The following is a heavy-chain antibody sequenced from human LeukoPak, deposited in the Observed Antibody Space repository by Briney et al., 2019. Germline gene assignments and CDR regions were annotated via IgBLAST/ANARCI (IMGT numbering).Heavy chain of an antibody. CDR2: IYYSGST. V-gene: IGHV4-59*01. CDR3: ARAPPGYYYDSSGYYPFDY. Sequence: SETLSLTCTVSGGSISSYYWSWIRQPPGKGLEWIGYIYYSGSTNYNPSLKSRVTISVDTSKNQFSLKLSSVTAADTAVYYCARAPPGYYYDSSGYYPFDYWGQGTLVTVSS. J-gene: IGHJ4*02. D-gene: IGHD3-22*01. CDR1: GGSISSYY.